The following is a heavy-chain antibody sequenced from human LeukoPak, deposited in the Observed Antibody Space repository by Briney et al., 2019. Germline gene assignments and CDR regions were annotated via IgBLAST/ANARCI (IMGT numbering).Heavy chain of an antibody. Sequence: SETLSLTCTVSGGSISSSSYYWGWIRQPPGKGLEWIGSIYYSGSTYYNPSLKSRVTISVDTSKNQFSLKLSSVTAADTAVYYCARHGIQLWSHFDYWGQGTLVTVSS. CDR1: GGSISSSSYY. CDR2: IYYSGST. D-gene: IGHD5-18*01. CDR3: ARHGIQLWSHFDY. J-gene: IGHJ4*02. V-gene: IGHV4-39*01.